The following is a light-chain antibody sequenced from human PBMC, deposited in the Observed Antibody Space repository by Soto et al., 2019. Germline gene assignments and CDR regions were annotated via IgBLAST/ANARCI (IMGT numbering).Light chain of an antibody. Sequence: QSVLTQPASVSGSPGQSITISCTGTSSDVGGYNYVSWYQQHPGKAPKLMIYDVSNRPSGVSNRFSGSKSGNTASLTISGLQAEDEADYYCGSYTSSSPRVFGGGTQLTVL. CDR1: SSDVGGYNY. CDR3: GSYTSSSPRV. V-gene: IGLV2-14*01. CDR2: DVS. J-gene: IGLJ3*02.